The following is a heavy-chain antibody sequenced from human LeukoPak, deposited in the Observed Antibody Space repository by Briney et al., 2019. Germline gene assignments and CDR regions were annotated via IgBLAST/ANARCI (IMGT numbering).Heavy chain of an antibody. CDR3: AKDMKYDSSGTLDY. CDR2: INPDGSEK. J-gene: IGHJ4*02. D-gene: IGHD3-22*01. Sequence: GGSLRLSCAASGFTFSIYWMNWVRQAPGKGLEWVANINPDGSEKYYVDSVKGRFTISRDNAKNSLYLQMNSLRAEDTALYYCAKDMKYDSSGTLDYWGQGTLVTVSS. CDR1: GFTFSIYW. V-gene: IGHV3-7*03.